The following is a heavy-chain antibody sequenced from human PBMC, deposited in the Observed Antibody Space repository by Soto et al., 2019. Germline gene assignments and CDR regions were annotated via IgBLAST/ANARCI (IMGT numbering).Heavy chain of an antibody. D-gene: IGHD3-3*01. CDR3: AHSKYYDFWSGLSH. J-gene: IGHJ4*02. Sequence: QITLKESGPTLVKPTQTLTLTCTFSGISLSTSGVGVGWIRQPPGKPLEWLALIYWDDDKRYSPSLKSRLTITKDTSKNQVVLTMTNMDPVDTATYYCAHSKYYDFWSGLSHWGQGTLVTVSS. CDR2: IYWDDDK. V-gene: IGHV2-5*02. CDR1: GISLSTSGVG.